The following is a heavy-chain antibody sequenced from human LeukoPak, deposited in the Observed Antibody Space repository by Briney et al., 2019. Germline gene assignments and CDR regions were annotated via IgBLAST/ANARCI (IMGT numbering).Heavy chain of an antibody. CDR1: GLTFSSYV. D-gene: IGHD3-10*01. CDR3: AKGHYYGSGSLDY. J-gene: IGHJ4*02. CDR2: ISNSGGST. Sequence: PGGSLRLSCAASGLTFSSYVMSWVRQAPGKGLEWVSSISNSGGSTYYADSVKGRFTISRDNSKNTLYLQMNSLRAEDTAVYYCAKGHYYGSGSLDYWGQGTLVTVSS. V-gene: IGHV3-23*01.